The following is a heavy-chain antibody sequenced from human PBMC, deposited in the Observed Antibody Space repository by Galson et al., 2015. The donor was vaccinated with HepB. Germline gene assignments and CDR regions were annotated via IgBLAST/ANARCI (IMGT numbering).Heavy chain of an antibody. V-gene: IGHV1-18*01. D-gene: IGHD2-2*01. J-gene: IGHJ3*02. Sequence: SVKVSCKASGYTFTSYGISWVRQAPGQGLEWMGWISAYNGNTNYAQKLQGRVTMTTDTSTSAAYMELRSLRSDDTAVYYCAREYCSSTSCYLGAFDIWGQGTMVTVSS. CDR3: AREYCSSTSCYLGAFDI. CDR2: ISAYNGNT. CDR1: GYTFTSYG.